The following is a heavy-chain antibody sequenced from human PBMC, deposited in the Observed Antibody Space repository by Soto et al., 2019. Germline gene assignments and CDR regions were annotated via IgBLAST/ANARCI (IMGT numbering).Heavy chain of an antibody. Sequence: LILPWPASEVPFSDYGMHLVRPAPGEGLEWVAIISYDGSNEYYADSVKGRFTISKDNSKNTLFLQMNSLRVEDTAIYYCAKHRTIFVVVSNRAMDGWGQGTTVPFSS. CDR2: ISYDGSNE. V-gene: IGHV3-30*18. CDR1: EVPFSDYG. J-gene: IGHJ6*01. D-gene: IGHD3-3*01. CDR3: AKHRTIFVVVSNRAMDG.